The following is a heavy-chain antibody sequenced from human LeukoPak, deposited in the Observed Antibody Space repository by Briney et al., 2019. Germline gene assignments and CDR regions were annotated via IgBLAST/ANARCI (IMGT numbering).Heavy chain of an antibody. CDR3: ARDNHDFWSGYPTYYYYGMDV. CDR2: ISAYNGNT. CDR1: GYTFTSYG. D-gene: IGHD3-3*01. Sequence: GASVKVSCKASGYTFTSYGISWVRPAPGQGLEWMGWISAYNGNTNYAQKLQGRVTMTTDTSTSTAYMELRSLRSDDTAVYYCARDNHDFWSGYPTYYYYGMDVWGQGTTVTVSS. V-gene: IGHV1-18*01. J-gene: IGHJ6*02.